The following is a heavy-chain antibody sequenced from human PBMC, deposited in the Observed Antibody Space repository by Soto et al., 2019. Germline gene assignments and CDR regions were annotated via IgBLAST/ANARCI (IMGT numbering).Heavy chain of an antibody. J-gene: IGHJ6*02. D-gene: IGHD2-21*02. Sequence: SETLSLTCTVSGGSISGYYWSWIRQPPGKGLEWIGYMYNTGSTVYNPSFKSRVTISVDTSKNQFSLKLNSVTAADTAVHYCARDLWGYCGTDCYPLDVWGQGTTVTAP. CDR3: ARDLWGYCGTDCYPLDV. CDR1: GGSISGYY. CDR2: MYNTGST. V-gene: IGHV4-59*01.